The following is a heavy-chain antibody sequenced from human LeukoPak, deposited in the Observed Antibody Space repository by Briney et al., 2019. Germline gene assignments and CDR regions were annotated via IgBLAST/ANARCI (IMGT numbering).Heavy chain of an antibody. CDR3: ARDSSSPRVKYFQH. V-gene: IGHV4-4*07. J-gene: IGHJ1*01. CDR1: GGSISSYY. CDR2: SYTSGST. D-gene: IGHD6-6*01. Sequence: SETLSLTCTVSGGSISSYYWSWIRQPAGKGLEWIGRSYTSGSTNYNPSLKSRVTMSVDTSKNQFSLKLSSVTAADTAVYYCARDSSSPRVKYFQHWGQGTLVTVSS.